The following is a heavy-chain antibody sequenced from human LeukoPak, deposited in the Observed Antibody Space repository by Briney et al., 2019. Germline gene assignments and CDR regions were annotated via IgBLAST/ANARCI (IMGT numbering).Heavy chain of an antibody. Sequence: ASVKVSCKVSGYTLTELSMHWVRQAPGKGLEWMGGFDPEDGETIYAQKFQGRVTMTEDTSTDTAYMELSSLRSEDTAVYYCARGGGYSSSWYSSDKYFFDDWGQGTLVTVSS. CDR3: ARGGGYSSSWYSSDKYFFDD. CDR1: GYTLTELS. CDR2: FDPEDGET. D-gene: IGHD6-13*01. V-gene: IGHV1-24*01. J-gene: IGHJ4*02.